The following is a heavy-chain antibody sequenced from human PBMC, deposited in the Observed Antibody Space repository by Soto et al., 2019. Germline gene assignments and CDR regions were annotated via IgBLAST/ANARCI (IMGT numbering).Heavy chain of an antibody. Sequence: QVELVQSGPEVKKPGASVKVSCKASGYSFSNSGFSWMRQAPGQGLEWMGWISTYNGNTTYAQKFQGRLSMTRDTSTTTAFMELTTLRSDDTAVYYCARDEYNNGRNWLNPWGQGTLVTVTS. V-gene: IGHV1-18*01. J-gene: IGHJ5*02. CDR1: GYSFSNSG. CDR2: ISTYNGNT. D-gene: IGHD2-8*01. CDR3: ARDEYNNGRNWLNP.